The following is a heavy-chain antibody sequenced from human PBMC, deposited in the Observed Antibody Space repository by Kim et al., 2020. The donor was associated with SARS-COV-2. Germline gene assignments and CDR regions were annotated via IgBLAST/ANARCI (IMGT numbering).Heavy chain of an antibody. Sequence: GGSLRLSCAASGFTFSSYGMHWVRQAPGKGLEWVAVISYDGSNKYYADSVKGRFTISRDNSKNTLYLQMNSLRAEDTAVYYCAKDQGDGYNPRFDYWGQGTLVTVSS. V-gene: IGHV3-30*18. J-gene: IGHJ4*02. CDR3: AKDQGDGYNPRFDY. CDR1: GFTFSSYG. D-gene: IGHD5-12*01. CDR2: ISYDGSNK.